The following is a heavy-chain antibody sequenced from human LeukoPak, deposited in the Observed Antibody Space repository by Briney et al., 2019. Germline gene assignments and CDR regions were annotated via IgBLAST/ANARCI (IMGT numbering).Heavy chain of an antibody. Sequence: GGSLRLSCAASGFTFSSYSMNWVRQAPGKGLVWVSRINSDGSSTSYADSVKGRFTISRDSAKNTLYLQMNSLRAEDTAVYYCARRIRYFYYFDYWGQGTLVTVSS. V-gene: IGHV3-74*01. CDR2: INSDGSST. CDR3: ARRIRYFYYFDY. CDR1: GFTFSSYS. D-gene: IGHD2-15*01. J-gene: IGHJ4*02.